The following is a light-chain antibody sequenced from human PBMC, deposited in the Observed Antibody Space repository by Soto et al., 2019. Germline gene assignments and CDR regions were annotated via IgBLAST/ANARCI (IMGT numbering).Light chain of an antibody. V-gene: IGLV2-14*01. Sequence: QSALAQPASVSGSPGQSITISCTGTSSDIGGYNYVSWYQQHPGKAPKLIIFEVSDRPSGVSNRFSGSKSGNTASLTISGLQAEDEADYYCVSYTSIITFYVFGTGTKVTAL. CDR2: EVS. J-gene: IGLJ1*01. CDR1: SSDIGGYNY. CDR3: VSYTSIITFYV.